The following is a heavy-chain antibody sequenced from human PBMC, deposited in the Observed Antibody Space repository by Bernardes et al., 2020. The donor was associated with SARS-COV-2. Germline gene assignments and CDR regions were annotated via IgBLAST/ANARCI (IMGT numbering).Heavy chain of an antibody. D-gene: IGHD3-22*01. J-gene: IGHJ4*02. Sequence: TLSLTCTVSGGSISSGGYYWSWIRQHPGKGLEWIGHIYYSGSTYYNPSLKSRVTISVDTSKNQFSLKLSSVTAADTAVYYCARGSSYYDSSGYHTYYFDYWGQGTLVTVSS. V-gene: IGHV4-31*03. CDR3: ARGSSYYDSSGYHTYYFDY. CDR1: GGSISSGGYY. CDR2: IYYSGST.